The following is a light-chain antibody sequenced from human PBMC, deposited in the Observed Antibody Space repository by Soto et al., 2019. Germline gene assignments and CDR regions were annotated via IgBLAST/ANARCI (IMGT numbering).Light chain of an antibody. CDR1: QGIRNE. J-gene: IGKJ4*01. V-gene: IGKV1-17*01. CDR2: AAS. Sequence: DIQMSQSPSSLSASVGDRVTITCRASQGIRNELGWYQQTPGKVPKRLIYAASSLQSGVPSKCSGSGYGTEFTLTISSLQPEDFATYYCLQHNSYPHTFGGGTKVDIK. CDR3: LQHNSYPHT.